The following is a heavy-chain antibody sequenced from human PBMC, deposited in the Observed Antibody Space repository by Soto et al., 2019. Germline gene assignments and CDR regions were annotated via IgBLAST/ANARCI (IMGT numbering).Heavy chain of an antibody. V-gene: IGHV1-24*01. D-gene: IGHD6-19*01. Sequence: ASVKVSCKVSGYTLTELSMHWVRQAPGRGLEWMGGFDPEDGETIYAQKFQGRVTMTEDTSTDTAYMELSSLRSEDTAVYYCAGRSGWYVIYFQHWGQGTLVTVS. CDR2: FDPEDGET. CDR3: AGRSGWYVIYFQH. CDR1: GYTLTELS. J-gene: IGHJ1*01.